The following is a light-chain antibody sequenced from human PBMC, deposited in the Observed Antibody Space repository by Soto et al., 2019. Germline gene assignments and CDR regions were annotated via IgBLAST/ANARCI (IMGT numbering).Light chain of an antibody. Sequence: EIVLTQSPATLSLSPGERATRSCRASQSVSSYLAWYQQKPGQAPRATGIPARFSGSGSGTDFTLTISSLEPEDFAVYYCQQRSDWPPITFGQGTRLEIK. CDR1: QSVSSY. J-gene: IGKJ5*01. CDR3: QQRSDWPPIT. V-gene: IGKV3-11*01.